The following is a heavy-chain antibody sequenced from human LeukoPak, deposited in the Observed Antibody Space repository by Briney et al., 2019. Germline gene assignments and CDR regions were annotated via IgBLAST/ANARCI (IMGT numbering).Heavy chain of an antibody. D-gene: IGHD2-15*01. Sequence: TLSLTSTLSAGSLSSYYCSWLRQPPAKGLEWIGYIYYSGSTNYNPSLKSRVTISVDTSKNQFSLKLSSVTAADTAVYYCARDRSLDYWGQGTLVTVSS. CDR1: AGSLSSYY. V-gene: IGHV4-59*01. J-gene: IGHJ4*02. CDR3: ARDRSLDY. CDR2: IYYSGST.